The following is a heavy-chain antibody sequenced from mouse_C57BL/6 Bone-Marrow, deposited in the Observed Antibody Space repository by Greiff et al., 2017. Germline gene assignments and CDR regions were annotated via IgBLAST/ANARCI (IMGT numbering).Heavy chain of an antibody. V-gene: IGHV7-1*01. Sequence: EVQGVESGGGLVQSGRSLRLSCATSGFTFSDFYMEWVRQAPGKGLEWIAASRNKANDYTTEYSASVKGRFIVSRDTSQSILYLQMNALRAEDTAIYYCARDADYGSSYEGMDYWGQGTSVTVSS. J-gene: IGHJ4*01. CDR1: GFTFSDFY. CDR2: SRNKANDYTT. D-gene: IGHD1-1*01. CDR3: ARDADYGSSYEGMDY.